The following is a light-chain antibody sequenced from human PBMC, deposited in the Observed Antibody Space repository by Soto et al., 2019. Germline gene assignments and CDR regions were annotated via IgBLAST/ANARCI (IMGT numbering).Light chain of an antibody. CDR1: QGISSY. J-gene: IGKJ4*01. Sequence: AIRMTQSPSSLSASTGDRVTITCRASQGISSYLAWYQQKPGKAPKLLIYAASTLQSGVPSRLSGSGSWTDFTLTISCLQSEDVATYYCQQYYSYPPTFGGGTKVE. CDR3: QQYYSYPPT. CDR2: AAS. V-gene: IGKV1-8*01.